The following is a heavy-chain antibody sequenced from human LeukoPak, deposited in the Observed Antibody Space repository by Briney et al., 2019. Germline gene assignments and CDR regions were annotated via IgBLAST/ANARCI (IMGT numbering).Heavy chain of an antibody. CDR3: AKDHYYYDSSGYYSHY. V-gene: IGHV3-30*02. D-gene: IGHD3-22*01. CDR2: IRYDGSNK. Sequence: GSLRLSCAASGFTFSSYGMHWVRQAPGKGLERVAFIRYDGSNKYYADSVKGRFTISRDNSKNTLYLQMNSLRAEDTAVYYYAKDHYYYDSSGYYSHYWGQGTLVTVSS. J-gene: IGHJ4*02. CDR1: GFTFSSYG.